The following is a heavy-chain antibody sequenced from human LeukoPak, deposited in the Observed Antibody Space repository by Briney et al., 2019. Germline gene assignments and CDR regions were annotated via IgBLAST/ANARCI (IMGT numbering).Heavy chain of an antibody. Sequence: SETLSLTCGVSGVSMGAYYWSWIRQLPGKGLEWIGYVYYRGITNYNPSLQSRVTISMDTSKNQFSLNLNSVTATDTALFFCARGVPVSWGGYYFDSWGQGTLVTVSS. D-gene: IGHD3-10*01. CDR3: ARGVPVSWGGYYFDS. V-gene: IGHV4-59*01. CDR2: VYYRGIT. J-gene: IGHJ4*02. CDR1: GVSMGAYY.